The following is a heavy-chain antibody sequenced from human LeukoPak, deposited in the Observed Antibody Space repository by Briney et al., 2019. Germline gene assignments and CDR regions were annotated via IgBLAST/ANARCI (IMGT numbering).Heavy chain of an antibody. D-gene: IGHD3-22*01. J-gene: IGHJ4*02. Sequence: GGSLRLSCAASGFTFSSYAMSWVRQAPGKGLEWVSAISGSGGSTYYADSVKGRFTISRDNSKNTLYLQMNSLRAENTAIYYCAEPEGGYYDVRPDWGQGTLVTVSS. CDR3: AEPEGGYYDVRPD. V-gene: IGHV3-23*01. CDR2: ISGSGGST. CDR1: GFTFSSYA.